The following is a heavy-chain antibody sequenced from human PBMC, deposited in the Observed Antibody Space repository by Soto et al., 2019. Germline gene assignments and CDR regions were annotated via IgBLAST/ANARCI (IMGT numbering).Heavy chain of an antibody. CDR2: IYYSGST. Sequence: SETLSLTCTVSGGSVSSGSYYWSWIRQPPGKGLEWIGYIYYSGSTNYNPSLKSRVTISVDTSKNQFSLKLSSVTAADTAVYYCARGGRHYDILTGYYKGVDPWGQGTLLTVSS. D-gene: IGHD3-9*01. J-gene: IGHJ5*02. CDR3: ARGGRHYDILTGYYKGVDP. V-gene: IGHV4-61*01. CDR1: GGSVSSGSYY.